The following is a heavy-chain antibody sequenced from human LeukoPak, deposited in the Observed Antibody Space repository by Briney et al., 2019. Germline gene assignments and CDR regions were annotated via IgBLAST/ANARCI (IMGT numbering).Heavy chain of an antibody. D-gene: IGHD4-17*01. J-gene: IGHJ4*02. Sequence: GASVKVSCKASGYTFSSYDINWVRQATGQGLEWMGWMNPNSGNTGYAQKFQDRVTMTRSTSISTAYMELSSLRSEDTAVYYCARQTRDYPFDYWGQGTLVTVSS. CDR2: MNPNSGNT. CDR1: GYTFSSYD. V-gene: IGHV1-8*01. CDR3: ARQTRDYPFDY.